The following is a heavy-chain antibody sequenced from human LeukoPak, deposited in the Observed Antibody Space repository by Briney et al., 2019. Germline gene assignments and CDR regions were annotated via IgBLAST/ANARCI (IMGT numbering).Heavy chain of an antibody. CDR1: GGSINSYY. CDR3: ARDASYPYYFDS. CDR2: IYYRGST. Sequence: PSETLSLTCTVSGGSINSYYWSWIRQPPGKGLEWIGYIYYRGSTNYNPSLKSRVTMSVDTSKNQFSLKVSSVTTADTAVYYCARDASYPYYFDSWGQGTLVTVSS. J-gene: IGHJ4*02. V-gene: IGHV4-59*01.